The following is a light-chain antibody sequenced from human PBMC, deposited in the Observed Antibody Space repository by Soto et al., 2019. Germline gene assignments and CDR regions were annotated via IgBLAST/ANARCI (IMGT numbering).Light chain of an antibody. CDR3: QQYNDWPLT. CDR1: QSVSSN. Sequence: TQSPSFLSASVGDRVTLSCRASQSVSSNLAWYQQKPGQAPSLLIYGAFTRATGIPARFSGTGSGTEFTLTISSLQSEDFALYYCQQYNDWPLTFGQGTKVDIK. V-gene: IGKV3-15*01. CDR2: GAF. J-gene: IGKJ1*01.